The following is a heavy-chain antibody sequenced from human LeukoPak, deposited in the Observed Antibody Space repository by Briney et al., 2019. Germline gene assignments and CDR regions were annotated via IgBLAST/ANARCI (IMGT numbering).Heavy chain of an antibody. J-gene: IGHJ4*02. V-gene: IGHV3-48*01. Sequence: GGSLRLSCAASGFTFSSYSMNWVRQAPGKGLEWVSYISSSSSTIYYADSVKGRFTISRDNAKNSLYLQMNSLRAEDTAVYYCARVSGAYSYLYGPDFDYWGRGTLVTVSS. D-gene: IGHD3-22*01. CDR3: ARVSGAYSYLYGPDFDY. CDR2: ISSSSSTI. CDR1: GFTFSSYS.